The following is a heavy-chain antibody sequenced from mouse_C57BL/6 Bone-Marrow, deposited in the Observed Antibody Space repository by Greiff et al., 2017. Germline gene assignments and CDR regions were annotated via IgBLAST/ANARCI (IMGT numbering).Heavy chain of an antibody. J-gene: IGHJ3*01. CDR2: IDTSDSYT. Sequence: QVQLQQPGAELVMPGASVKLSCKASGYTFTSYWMHWVKQRPGQGLEWIGEIDTSDSYTNYNPKFKGKSTLTVYKSTSTAYLQLSSLTSEDSAVYYCARDRYYGSSWFAYWGQGTLVTVSA. CDR1: GYTFTSYW. CDR3: ARDRYYGSSWFAY. D-gene: IGHD1-1*01. V-gene: IGHV1-69*01.